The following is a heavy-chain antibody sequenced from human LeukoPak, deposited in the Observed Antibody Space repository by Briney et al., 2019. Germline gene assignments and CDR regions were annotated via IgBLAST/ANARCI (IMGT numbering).Heavy chain of an antibody. CDR1: GGTFSSYA. Sequence: SVKVSCKASGGTFSSYAISWVRQAPGQGLEWMGGIIPIFGTANYAQKFQGRVTNTADESTSTAYMELSSLRSEDTAVYYCARSPGYSSSWLPFDYWGQGTLVTVSS. CDR3: ARSPGYSSSWLPFDY. D-gene: IGHD6-13*01. J-gene: IGHJ4*02. CDR2: IIPIFGTA. V-gene: IGHV1-69*01.